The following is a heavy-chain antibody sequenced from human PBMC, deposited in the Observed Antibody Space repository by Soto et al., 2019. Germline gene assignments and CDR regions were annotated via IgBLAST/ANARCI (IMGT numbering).Heavy chain of an antibody. Sequence: EVQLVESGGGLVQPGGSLRLSCAASGFSLSYHYMDWVRQAPGKGLEWVGRIRDKVDSYTTEYAASVKGRFTVSRDDSQNTLYLQTNSLTTEDTAVYYCVRDIRNRIRKGADYWGQGTLVTVSS. J-gene: IGHJ4*02. D-gene: IGHD3-16*01. CDR1: GFSLSYHY. CDR2: IRDKVDSYTT. CDR3: VRDIRNRIRKGADY. V-gene: IGHV3-72*01.